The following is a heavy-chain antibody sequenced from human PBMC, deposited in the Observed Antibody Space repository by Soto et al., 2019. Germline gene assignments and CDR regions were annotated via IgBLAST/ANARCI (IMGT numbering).Heavy chain of an antibody. CDR2: IYYSGNT. V-gene: IGHV4-59*08. Sequence: SETLSLTCTVSGGSITNYYWSWIRQPPGKGLEWIGFIYYSGNTSYSPSLKSRVTISVDSSKNQISLELNSVTAADTAVYFCARHHNVYRRVINYFFDDWGQGAQVTVSS. D-gene: IGHD3-16*01. J-gene: IGHJ4*01. CDR3: ARHHNVYRRVINYFFDD. CDR1: GGSITNYY.